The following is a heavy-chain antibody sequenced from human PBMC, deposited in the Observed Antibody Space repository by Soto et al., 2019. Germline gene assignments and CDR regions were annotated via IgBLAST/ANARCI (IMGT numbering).Heavy chain of an antibody. J-gene: IGHJ4*02. CDR2: ISGSGGST. CDR3: AKDPRWFGVMFYY. Sequence: EVQLLESGGGLVQPGGSLRLSCAASGFTFSSYAMSWVRQAPGKGLEWVSAISGSGGSTYYADSVKGRFTISRDKSKNTLYLQMNSLRAEDTAVYYCAKDPRWFGVMFYYWGQGTLVTVSS. CDR1: GFTFSSYA. V-gene: IGHV3-23*01. D-gene: IGHD3-10*01.